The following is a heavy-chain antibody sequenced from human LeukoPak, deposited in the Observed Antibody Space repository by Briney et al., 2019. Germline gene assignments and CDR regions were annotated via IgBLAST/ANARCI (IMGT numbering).Heavy chain of an antibody. CDR2: INHGGTT. V-gene: IGHV4-34*01. CDR3: ASNDYYFEY. J-gene: IGHJ4*02. CDR1: GGSFSGYY. Sequence: SETLSLTCAVYGGSFSGYYWSWIRQPPGKGLEWIGEINHGGTTIYNPSLKSRVIISVDTSKNQFSLKLTSATAADTAVYYCASNDYYFEYWGQGTLVTVSS. D-gene: IGHD3-3*01.